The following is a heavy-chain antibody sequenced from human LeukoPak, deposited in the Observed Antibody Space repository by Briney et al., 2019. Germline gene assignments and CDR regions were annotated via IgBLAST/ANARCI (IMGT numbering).Heavy chain of an antibody. CDR1: GFTFSTYA. CDR3: ARERAARGFDY. Sequence: TGRSLRLSCAASGFTFSTYAMNWIRQAPGKGLEWVAVISYDGDTKYYADSVKGRFTISRDNSKNTLYLQMISLRAEDTAVYYCARERAARGFDYWGQGTLVTVSS. J-gene: IGHJ4*02. CDR2: ISYDGDTK. D-gene: IGHD6-6*01. V-gene: IGHV3-30*07.